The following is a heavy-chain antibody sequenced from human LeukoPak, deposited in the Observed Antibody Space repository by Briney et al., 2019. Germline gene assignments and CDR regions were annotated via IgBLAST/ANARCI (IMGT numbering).Heavy chain of an antibody. J-gene: IGHJ6*02. D-gene: IGHD4-17*01. CDR1: GYTFTSYA. CDR3: ARVSFYGDPLDYGMDV. CDR2: INAGNGNT. Sequence: ASVKVSCKASGYTFTSYAMHWVRQAPGQRLEWMGWINAGNGNTEYSQKFQGRVTITRDTSASTAYMELSSLRSEDTAVYYCARVSFYGDPLDYGMDVWGQGTTVTVSS. V-gene: IGHV1-3*01.